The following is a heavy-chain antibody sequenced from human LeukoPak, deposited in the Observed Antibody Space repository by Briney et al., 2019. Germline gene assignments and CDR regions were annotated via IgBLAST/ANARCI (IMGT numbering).Heavy chain of an antibody. Sequence: GGSLRLSSADCGFTFSHAWRYWVRQAPGKGLEWVGRIKSKNDGGTIDYAAPVKGRFTILRDDSESTLHLQMNSLKTEDTAIYYCPTCGYKGCDSFYMWGQGTMVTVSS. CDR2: IKSKNDGGTI. CDR1: GFTFSHAW. CDR3: PTCGYKGCDSFYM. V-gene: IGHV3-15*01. D-gene: IGHD5-18*01. J-gene: IGHJ3*02.